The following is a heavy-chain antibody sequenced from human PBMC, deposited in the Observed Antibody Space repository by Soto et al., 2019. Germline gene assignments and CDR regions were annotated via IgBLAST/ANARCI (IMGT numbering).Heavy chain of an antibody. CDR2: IFHSLGA. CDR1: GASTTSDY. Sequence: PXATLSLTCTVCGASTTSDYWSWIRQPPGKGLEWLGYIFHSLGAKYNPSLGSRGTISLDTSKNQLSLSLRSVTAADTAIYFCARDLNGSGDYCGQGTLVTVSP. V-gene: IGHV4-59*01. CDR3: ARDLNGSGDY. D-gene: IGHD3-10*01. J-gene: IGHJ4*02.